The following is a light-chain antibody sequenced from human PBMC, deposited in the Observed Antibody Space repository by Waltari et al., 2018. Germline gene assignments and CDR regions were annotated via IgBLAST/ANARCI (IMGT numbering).Light chain of an antibody. CDR3: QAWDSSTYV. CDR2: QDT. Sequence: SYELSQPPSVSVSPGQTASIPCSGDKLGAKYACWYQQKPGQSPVLVIYQDTKRPSGNPERFSGSNSGNTATLTISGTQAMDEADYYCQAWDSSTYVFGTGTKVTVL. V-gene: IGLV3-1*01. J-gene: IGLJ1*01. CDR1: KLGAKY.